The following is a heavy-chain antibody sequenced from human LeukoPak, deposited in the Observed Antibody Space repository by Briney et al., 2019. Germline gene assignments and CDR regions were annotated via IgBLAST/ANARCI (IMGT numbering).Heavy chain of an antibody. CDR1: GGSISSYY. D-gene: IGHD6-6*01. J-gene: IGHJ6*02. CDR2: ISYSGST. CDR3: ARQWPLYSSSYYYYGMDV. V-gene: IGHV4-59*08. Sequence: PSETLSLTCTVSGGSISSYYWSWIRQPPGKGLEWIGYISYSGSTNYNPSLESRVTISVDTSKNQFSLKLRSLTAADTAVYYCARQWPLYSSSYYYYGMDVWGQGTTVTVSS.